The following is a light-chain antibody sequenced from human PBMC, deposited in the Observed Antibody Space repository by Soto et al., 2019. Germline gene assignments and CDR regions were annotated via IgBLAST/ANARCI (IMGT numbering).Light chain of an antibody. J-gene: IGLJ1*01. CDR3: ISYTGSSTSYV. CDR2: EVS. V-gene: IGLV2-14*01. CDR1: RRNVGSYDH. Sequence: QSVLTQPASVSGSPGQSITISCSGTRRNVGSYDHVAWYQQFPGKTPKLMIYEVSNRPSGVSSRFSGSKSGNTASLTISGLQAEDEADYYCISYTGSSTSYVFGSGTKVTVL.